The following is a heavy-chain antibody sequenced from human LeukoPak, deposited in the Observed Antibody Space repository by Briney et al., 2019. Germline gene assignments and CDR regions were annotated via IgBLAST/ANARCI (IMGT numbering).Heavy chain of an antibody. CDR2: IYHTGSA. Sequence: SETLSLTCGVSGYSISRGYYWAWIRQPPGKGLEWIGTIYHTGSAYYTPSLGSRVTISVDTSKNEFSLNLNSVTAADTAVYYCARAGWIITSGIDYWGQGALVTVSS. D-gene: IGHD3-10*01. V-gene: IGHV4-38-2*01. J-gene: IGHJ4*02. CDR3: ARAGWIITSGIDY. CDR1: GYSISRGYY.